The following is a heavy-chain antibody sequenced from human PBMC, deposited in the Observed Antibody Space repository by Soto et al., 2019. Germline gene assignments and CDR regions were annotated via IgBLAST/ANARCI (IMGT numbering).Heavy chain of an antibody. V-gene: IGHV3-23*01. D-gene: IGHD3-10*01. CDR1: GFTFSSYA. CDR3: SKDLSHYYGSGSYYNPFDY. CDR2: ISGSGGST. J-gene: IGHJ4*02. Sequence: EVQLLESGGGLVQPGGSLRLSCAASGFTFSSYAMSWVRQAPGKGLEWVSAISGSGGSTYYADSVKGRFTISRDNSKNTLYLQMNSLRAEDTAVYYCSKDLSHYYGSGSYYNPFDYWGQGTLVTVSS.